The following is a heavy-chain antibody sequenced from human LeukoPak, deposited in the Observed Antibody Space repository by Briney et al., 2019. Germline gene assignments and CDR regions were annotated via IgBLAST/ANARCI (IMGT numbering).Heavy chain of an antibody. CDR2: ISGSGGGI. Sequence: GGSLRLSCAASGFTFSNYAMSWVRQAPGKGLEWVTAISGSGGGIYYADSVKGRFTISRDNPKNTLYLQMNSLRAEDTAVYYCTKGGIRYWFDPWGQGTLATVSS. J-gene: IGHJ5*02. CDR1: GFTFSNYA. D-gene: IGHD3-16*02. V-gene: IGHV3-23*01. CDR3: TKGGIRYWFDP.